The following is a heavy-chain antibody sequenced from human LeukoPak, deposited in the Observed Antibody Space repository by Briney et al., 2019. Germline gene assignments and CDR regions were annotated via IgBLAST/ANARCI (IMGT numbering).Heavy chain of an antibody. V-gene: IGHV3-23*01. D-gene: IGHD3-10*01. J-gene: IGHJ1*01. CDR2: IGISAGST. CDR3: AKVSGGSGSY. CDR1: GSTFDNYA. Sequence: GGSLRLSCEASGSTFDNYAMSWVRQAPGKGLEWVSTIGISAGSTYYADAVKGRFTISRDNSKNTLYLQMNSLRAEDTAVYYCAKVSGGSGSYWGQGTLVTVSS.